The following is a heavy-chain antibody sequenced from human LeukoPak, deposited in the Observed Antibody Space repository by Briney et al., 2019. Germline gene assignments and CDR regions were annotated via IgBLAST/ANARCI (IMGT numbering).Heavy chain of an antibody. CDR3: ARQSFTIFGVVTNFDY. J-gene: IGHJ4*02. CDR1: GGSISSYY. CDR2: IYYSGST. Sequence: SETLSLTCTVSGGSISSYYWSWIRQPPGKGLEWIGYIYYSGSTNYNPSLKSRVTISVDTSKNRFSLKLSSVTAADTAVYYCARQSFTIFGVVTNFDYWGQGTLVTVSS. V-gene: IGHV4-59*08. D-gene: IGHD3-3*01.